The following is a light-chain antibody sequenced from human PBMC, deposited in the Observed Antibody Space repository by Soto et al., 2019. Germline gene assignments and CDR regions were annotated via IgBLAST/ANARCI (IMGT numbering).Light chain of an antibody. Sequence: DFVMTQTPLSSPVTLGQPASISCRSSQSLVHSDGNSYLSWLHQRPGQPPRLLIYMISNRFSGVPDRFSGSGAGTDFTRKISWVTHEDVGVYYCMQASQPYTFGQGTKLENK. CDR1: QSLVHSDGNSY. V-gene: IGKV2-24*01. CDR3: MQASQPYT. CDR2: MIS. J-gene: IGKJ2*01.